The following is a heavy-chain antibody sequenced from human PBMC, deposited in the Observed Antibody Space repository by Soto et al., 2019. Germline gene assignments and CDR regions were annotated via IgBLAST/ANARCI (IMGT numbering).Heavy chain of an antibody. Sequence: SETLSPTCTVSGGSISSYYWRWIRQPAGKGLEWIGRIYTSGSTNYNPSLKSRVTMSVDTSKNQFSLKLSSVTAADTAVYYCARVVGATTVMVGYFDYWGQGTLVTVSS. V-gene: IGHV4-4*07. CDR2: IYTSGST. J-gene: IGHJ4*02. D-gene: IGHD1-26*01. CDR1: GGSISSYY. CDR3: ARVVGATTVMVGYFDY.